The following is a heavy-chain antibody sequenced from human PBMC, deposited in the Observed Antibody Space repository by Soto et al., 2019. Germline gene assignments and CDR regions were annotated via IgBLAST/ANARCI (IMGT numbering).Heavy chain of an antibody. J-gene: IGHJ6*03. CDR1: GFTFDDYA. V-gene: IGHV3-9*01. D-gene: IGHD3-3*01. CDR2: ISWNSGAI. Sequence: GGSLRLSCAASGFTFDDYAMHWVRQAPGKGLEWVSGISWNSGAIGYADSVKGRFTISRDNAKNSLYLQMNSLRAEDTALYYCAKEGLSLWSGYYMTNYYYMDVWGKGTTVTVSS. CDR3: AKEGLSLWSGYYMTNYYYMDV.